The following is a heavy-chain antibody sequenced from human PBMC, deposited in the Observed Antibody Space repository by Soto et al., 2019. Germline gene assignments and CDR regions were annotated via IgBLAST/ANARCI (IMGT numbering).Heavy chain of an antibody. CDR3: AKDSKQLVPPSSRDYFDY. V-gene: IGHV3-9*01. J-gene: IGHJ4*02. CDR2: ISWNSGSI. Sequence: PGGSLRLSCAASGFTFDDYAMHWVRQAPGKGLEWVSGISWNSGSIGYADSVKGRFTISRDNAKNSLYLQMNSLRAEDTALYYCAKDSKQLVPPSSRDYFDYWGQGTLVTVS. D-gene: IGHD6-13*01. CDR1: GFTFDDYA.